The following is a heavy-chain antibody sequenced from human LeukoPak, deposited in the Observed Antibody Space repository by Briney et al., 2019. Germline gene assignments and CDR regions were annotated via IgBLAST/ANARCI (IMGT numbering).Heavy chain of an antibody. CDR3: ARVDYSGQSRVYYYYYYMDV. J-gene: IGHJ6*03. V-gene: IGHV3-7*01. D-gene: IGHD4-11*01. Sequence: GGSLRLSCAASGFTFSSYGMHWVRQAPGKGLEWVANIKQDGSEKYYVDSVKGRFTISRDNAKNSLYLQMNSLRAEDTAVYYCARVDYSGQSRVYYYYYYMDVWGKGTTVTVSS. CDR1: GFTFSSYG. CDR2: IKQDGSEK.